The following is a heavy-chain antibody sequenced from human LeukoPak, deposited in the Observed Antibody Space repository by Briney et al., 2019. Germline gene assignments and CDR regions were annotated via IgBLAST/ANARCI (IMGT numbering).Heavy chain of an antibody. V-gene: IGHV4-4*02. CDR2: IYHSGST. Sequence: SGTLSLTCAVSGGSISSSNWWSWVRQPPGKGLEWIGEIYHSGSTNYNPSLKSRVTISVDKSKNQFSLKLSSVTAADTAVYYCASFYGSGSYGIDYWGQGTLVTVSS. CDR3: ASFYGSGSYGIDY. CDR1: GGSISSSNW. D-gene: IGHD3-10*01. J-gene: IGHJ4*02.